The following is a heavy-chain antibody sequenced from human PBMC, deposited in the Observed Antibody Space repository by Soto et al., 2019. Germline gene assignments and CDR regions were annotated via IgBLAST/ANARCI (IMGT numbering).Heavy chain of an antibody. D-gene: IGHD6-6*01. Sequence: VQLVESGGGWVQPGGSLRLSCAASGFTFSSYWMSWFRQAPGKGLEWVANIKQDGSEENYVDSVKGRFTISRDNAKNALYLQMNSLRAEDTAVYYCAREIAARLWGKGTTVTVSS. J-gene: IGHJ6*04. V-gene: IGHV3-7*01. CDR1: GFTFSSYW. CDR3: AREIAARL. CDR2: IKQDGSEE.